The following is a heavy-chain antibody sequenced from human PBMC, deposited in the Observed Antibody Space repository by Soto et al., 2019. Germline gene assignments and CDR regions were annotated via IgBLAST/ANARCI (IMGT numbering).Heavy chain of an antibody. CDR3: GRDLTSNANCIDP. V-gene: IGHV4-31*03. D-gene: IGHD2-2*01. CDR1: GDPLHIGGYY. Sequence: SETLSLTCSVSGDPLHIGGYYWTWIRQRPGEGLEWMGYIYYTGKTYYNPSLESRLTMSVDRSKNQFSLKLNSVTAADMAVYYCGRDLTSNANCIDPWGQGTLVTVYS. J-gene: IGHJ5*02. CDR2: IYYTGKT.